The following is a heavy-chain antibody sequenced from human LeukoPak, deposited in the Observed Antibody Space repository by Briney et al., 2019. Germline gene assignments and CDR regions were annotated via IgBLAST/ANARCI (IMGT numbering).Heavy chain of an antibody. D-gene: IGHD3-10*02. J-gene: IGHJ6*04. CDR3: AELGITMIGGV. V-gene: IGHV3-7*01. CDR1: GFTFSSYW. CDR2: IKQDGSEK. Sequence: AGGSLRLSCAASGFTFSSYWMSSVRQAPGKGLEWVANIKQDGSEKYYVDSVKGRFTISRDNAKNSVYLQMNSLRAEDTAVYYCAELGITMIGGVWGKGTTVTISS.